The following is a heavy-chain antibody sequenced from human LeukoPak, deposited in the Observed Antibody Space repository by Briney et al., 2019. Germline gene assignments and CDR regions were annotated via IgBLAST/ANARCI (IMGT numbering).Heavy chain of an antibody. CDR1: GYTLTKLT. V-gene: IGHV1-24*01. Sequence: ASVKVSCKVSGYTLTKLTMHWVRQAPGKGLEWMGGFDPEDGETIYAQKFQGRVTMTEHTSTYTAYMELSSLRSEDTAVYYCATYSRTTGTSDFDYWGQGTLVTVSS. CDR2: FDPEDGET. CDR3: ATYSRTTGTSDFDY. D-gene: IGHD1-1*01. J-gene: IGHJ4*02.